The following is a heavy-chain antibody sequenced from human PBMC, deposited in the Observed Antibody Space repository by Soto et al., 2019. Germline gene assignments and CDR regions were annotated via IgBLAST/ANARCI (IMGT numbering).Heavy chain of an antibody. J-gene: IGHJ4*02. D-gene: IGHD6-13*01. Sequence: ASVKVSCKASGGTFSSYAISWVRQAPGQGLEWMGGIIPIFGTANYAQKFQGRVTITRDTSASTAYMELSSLRSEDTAVYYCARDSSGIAAAGANWYYFDYWGQGTLVTVSS. V-gene: IGHV1-69*05. CDR3: ARDSSGIAAAGANWYYFDY. CDR2: IIPIFGTA. CDR1: GGTFSSYA.